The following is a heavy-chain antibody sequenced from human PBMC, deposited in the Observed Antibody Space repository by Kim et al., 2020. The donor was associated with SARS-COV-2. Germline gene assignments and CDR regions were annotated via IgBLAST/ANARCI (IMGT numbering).Heavy chain of an antibody. D-gene: IGHD3-3*01. CDR3: AGTEILEWLRFDY. V-gene: IGHV1-69*01. Sequence: YAPTFQGRVTITAEESTSTAYMELSSLGSEDTAVNYCAGTEILEWLRFDYWGQGTLVTVSS. J-gene: IGHJ4*02.